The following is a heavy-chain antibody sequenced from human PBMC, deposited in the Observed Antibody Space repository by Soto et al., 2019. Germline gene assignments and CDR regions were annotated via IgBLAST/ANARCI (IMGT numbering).Heavy chain of an antibody. J-gene: IGHJ4*02. D-gene: IGHD7-27*01. CDR2: IKYSGTT. V-gene: IGHV4-39*01. CDR1: GGSISSSRCH. Sequence: PSETLSLTCTVSGGSISSSRCHWGWIRQPPGKGLEWIASIKYSGTTFYNPSLKSRVTLSVDTSKNQFALKLSSVTAADTAVYYCARVPYGLGYFDYWGQGTLVT. CDR3: ARVPYGLGYFDY.